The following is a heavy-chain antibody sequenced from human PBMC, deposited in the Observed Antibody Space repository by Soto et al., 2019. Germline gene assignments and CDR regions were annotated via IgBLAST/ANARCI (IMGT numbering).Heavy chain of an antibody. CDR1: EGSFSTGDYS. Sequence: RSLTCAVSEGSFSTGDYSWNWIRQPPGRGLEWIGYIYTSGSTYYSSSLKSRVTISVDRSKSLFSLQLTSVAAADTVVYYGAGGNNVCGVPFDYWGQGLLVTVAS. V-gene: IGHV4-30-2*01. CDR2: IYTSGST. CDR3: AGGNNVCGVPFDY. D-gene: IGHD2-21*01. J-gene: IGHJ4*02.